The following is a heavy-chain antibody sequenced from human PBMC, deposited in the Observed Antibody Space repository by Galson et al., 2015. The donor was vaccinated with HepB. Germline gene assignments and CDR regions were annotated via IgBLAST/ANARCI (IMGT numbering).Heavy chain of an antibody. V-gene: IGHV3-30*04. J-gene: IGHJ4*01. Sequence: SLRLSCAASGFTFSHFGMHWVRQAPGKGLEWVAVITYDGSGKYYADSVKGRFTISRDNSKNTLYLQIDSLSAEDTAVYYCTDFEVNWGQEPWSPSPQ. D-gene: IGHD2/OR15-2a*01. CDR3: TDFEVN. CDR2: ITYDGSGK. CDR1: GFTFSHFG.